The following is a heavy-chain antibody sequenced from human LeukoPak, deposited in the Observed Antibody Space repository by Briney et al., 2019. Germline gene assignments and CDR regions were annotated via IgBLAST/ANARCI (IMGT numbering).Heavy chain of an antibody. J-gene: IGHJ6*02. Sequence: GGSLRLSCAASGFTFGDFWMSWVRQAPGKEPEWVANIIQDGGEKHYVDSVKGRFTVSRDNAQNSLFLQMNSLRVEDTAVYYCATYKNWVAGDVWGQGTTVSVSS. CDR1: GFTFGDFW. CDR3: ATYKNWVAGDV. V-gene: IGHV3-7*01. CDR2: IIQDGGEK. D-gene: IGHD1-14*01.